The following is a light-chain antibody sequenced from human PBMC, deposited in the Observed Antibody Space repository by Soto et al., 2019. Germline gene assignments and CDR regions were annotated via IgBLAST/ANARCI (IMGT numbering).Light chain of an antibody. V-gene: IGKV3-11*01. CDR1: QSVSSY. CDR3: QQRSNQGIT. CDR2: DAS. J-gene: IGKJ5*01. Sequence: EIVLTQSPVTLSLSPGERATLSCRASQSVSSYLAWYQQKPGQAPRLLIYDASNRATGIPARFSGSGSGTDFTLTISSLEPEDFAVYYCQQRSNQGITFGQGTRLEIK.